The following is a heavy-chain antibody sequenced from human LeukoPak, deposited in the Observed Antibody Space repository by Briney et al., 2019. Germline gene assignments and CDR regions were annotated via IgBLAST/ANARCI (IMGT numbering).Heavy chain of an antibody. CDR1: GFTFSNAW. CDR2: IKSKTDGGTT. D-gene: IGHD3-10*01. CDR3: TTDLMVRGVNWAIDY. J-gene: IGHJ4*02. V-gene: IGHV3-15*01. Sequence: GGSLRLSCAASGFTFSNAWMSWVRQAPGKGLEWVGRIKSKTDGGTTDYAAPVKGRFTISRDDSKNTLYLQMNSLKTEDTAVYYCTTDLMVRGVNWAIDYWGQGTLVTVSS.